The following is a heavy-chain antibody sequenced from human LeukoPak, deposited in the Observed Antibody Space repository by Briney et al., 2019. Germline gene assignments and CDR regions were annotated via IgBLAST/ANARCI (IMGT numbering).Heavy chain of an antibody. J-gene: IGHJ4*02. V-gene: IGHV3-48*03. CDR3: ARVGADYDILTGYPAYYFDY. Sequence: GGSLRLPCAASGFTFSSYEMNWVRQAPGKGLEWVSYISSSGSTIYYADSVKGRFTISRDNAKNSLYLQMNSLRAEDTAVYYCARVGADYDILTGYPAYYFDYWGQGTLVTVSS. D-gene: IGHD3-9*01. CDR2: ISSSGSTI. CDR1: GFTFSSYE.